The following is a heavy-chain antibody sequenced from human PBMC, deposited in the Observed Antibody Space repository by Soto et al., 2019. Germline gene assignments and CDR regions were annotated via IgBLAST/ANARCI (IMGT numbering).Heavy chain of an antibody. V-gene: IGHV3-23*01. J-gene: IGHJ6*02. CDR3: AKGRSYYYYYGVDV. CDR2: ITDSGGST. Sequence: PGKGLEWVSDITDSGGSTYYADSVKGRFTISRDNSKSTLYLQMNSLRAEDTALYYCAKGRSYYYYYGVDVWGQGTTVTVSS.